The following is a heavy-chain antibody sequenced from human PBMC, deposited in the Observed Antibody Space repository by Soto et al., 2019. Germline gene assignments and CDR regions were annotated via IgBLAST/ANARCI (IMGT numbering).Heavy chain of an antibody. J-gene: IGHJ6*04. CDR2: IYYSGST. CDR3: DRAQGDYESVNGYYNYYYYGMEV. V-gene: IGHV4-59*01. Sequence: SETLSLTCTVSGGSISSYYWSWIRQPPGKGLEWIGYIYYSGSTNYNPSLKSRVTISVDTSKNQFSLKLSSVTAADTAVYYCDRAQGDYESVNGYYNYYYYGMEVWVTGTTVTL. D-gene: IGHD3-9*01. CDR1: GGSISSYY.